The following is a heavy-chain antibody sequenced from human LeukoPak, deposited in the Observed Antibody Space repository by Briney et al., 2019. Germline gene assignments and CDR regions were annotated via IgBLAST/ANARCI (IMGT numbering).Heavy chain of an antibody. CDR2: IIPIFGTA. J-gene: IGHJ4*02. V-gene: IGHV1-69*13. CDR3: ARVVTPFRWDY. D-gene: IGHD4-23*01. CDR1: GGTFSSYA. Sequence: ASVKVSCKASGGTFSSYAISWVRQAPGQGLEWMGGIIPIFGTANYAQKFQGRVTITADESTSTAYMELSSLRAEDTAVYYCARVVTPFRWDYWGQGTLVTVSS.